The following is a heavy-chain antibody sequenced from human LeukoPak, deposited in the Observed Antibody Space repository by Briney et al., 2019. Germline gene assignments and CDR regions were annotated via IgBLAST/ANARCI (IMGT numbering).Heavy chain of an antibody. V-gene: IGHV4-34*01. CDR1: GGSFSGYY. CDR2: INHSGST. J-gene: IGHJ4*02. CDR3: ARGKIRSVAADF. Sequence: SETLSLTCAVYGGSFSGYYWSWIRQPPGKGLEWIGEINHSGSTNYNPSLKSRVTISVDTSKNQFSLKLSSVTAADTAVYYCARGKIRSVAADFWGQGTLVTVSS.